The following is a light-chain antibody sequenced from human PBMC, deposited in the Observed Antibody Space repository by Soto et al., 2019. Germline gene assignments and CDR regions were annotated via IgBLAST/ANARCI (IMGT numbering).Light chain of an antibody. CDR2: DVT. Sequence: QSVLTQPASVSGSPGQSITISCTGTSSDVGGYNYVSWYQQHPGKAPKLMIFDVTNRPSGVSNRFSGSKSGNTASLTISGLQAEDEADYYCNSYTSRSTPYVVFGGGTKLTVL. CDR1: SSDVGGYNY. J-gene: IGLJ2*01. CDR3: NSYTSRSTPYVV. V-gene: IGLV2-14*01.